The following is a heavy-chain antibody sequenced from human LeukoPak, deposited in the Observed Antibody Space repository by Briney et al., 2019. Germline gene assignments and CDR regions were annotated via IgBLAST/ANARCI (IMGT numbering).Heavy chain of an antibody. CDR2: ISGDSRYI. V-gene: IGHV3-21*06. Sequence: GGSLRLSCAASGFTFSDYSLNWVRQAPGKGLEWVSCISGDSRYIYYADSLKGRSTISRDNAQNSLYLHMNNLRAEDTAVYYCARGPFSSSWSEFDYWGQGTPVTVSS. CDR3: ARGPFSSSWSEFDY. CDR1: GFTFSDYS. D-gene: IGHD6-13*01. J-gene: IGHJ4*02.